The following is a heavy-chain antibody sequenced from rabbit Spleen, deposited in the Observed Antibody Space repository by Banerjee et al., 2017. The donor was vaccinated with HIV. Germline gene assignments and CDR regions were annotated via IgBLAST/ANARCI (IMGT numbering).Heavy chain of an antibody. CDR3: ARTAGGAGGDGHFKL. Sequence: QSLEESGEDLVKPGASLTLTCTASGFSFSNSWYMSWVRQAPGKGLEWIGYIYTTGHKTAYASWARGRFTISKTSSTTVTLQMTGLTVADTATYFCARTAGGAGGDGHFKLWGPGTLVTVS. CDR2: IYTTGHKT. CDR1: GFSFSNSWY. V-gene: IGHV1S40*01. D-gene: IGHD2-1*01. J-gene: IGHJ4*01.